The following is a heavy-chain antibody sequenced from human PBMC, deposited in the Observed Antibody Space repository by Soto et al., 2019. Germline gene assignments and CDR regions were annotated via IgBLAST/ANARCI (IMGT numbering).Heavy chain of an antibody. CDR3: ARSAITLFGVVSIPPHYYSEMDV. CDR1: GGTFNRYA. CDR2: IIPIFGIG. D-gene: IGHD3-3*01. V-gene: IGHV1-69*01. Sequence: QVQLVQSGAEVKKPGSSVKVSCKASGGTFNRYAISWVRQAPGQGLEWMGGIIPIFGIGNDAQRFQGRVTITADESTGTAYMGLSSLRSEDTGVYYCARSAITLFGVVSIPPHYYSEMDVWGQVTTVTVSS. J-gene: IGHJ6*02.